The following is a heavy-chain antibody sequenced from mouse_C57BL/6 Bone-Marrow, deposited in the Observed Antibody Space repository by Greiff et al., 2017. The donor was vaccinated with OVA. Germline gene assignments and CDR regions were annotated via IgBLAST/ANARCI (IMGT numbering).Heavy chain of an antibody. CDR3: ARGGDSSGYVFYAMDY. V-gene: IGHV3-1*01. D-gene: IGHD3-2*02. CDR2: ISYSGST. J-gene: IGHJ4*01. Sequence: EVHLVESGPGMVKPSQSLSLTCTVTGYSITSGYDWHWIRHFPGNKLEWMGYISYSGSTNYNPSLKSRISITHDTSKNHFFLKLNSVTTEDTATYYCARGGDSSGYVFYAMDYWGQGTSVTVSS. CDR1: GYSITSGYD.